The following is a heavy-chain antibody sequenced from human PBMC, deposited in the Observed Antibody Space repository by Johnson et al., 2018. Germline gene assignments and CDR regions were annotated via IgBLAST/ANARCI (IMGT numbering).Heavy chain of an antibody. CDR2: INHSGST. Sequence: QVQLQESGPGLVKPSETLSLTCTVSGGSISSSSYYWSWIRQPPGKGLEWIGEINHSGSTNYNPSLKSRVTISVDTSKNQFSLKLSSVTAADTAVYYCARPSDSYDCSGGSCSDYYYYYMDVWGKGTTVTVSS. D-gene: IGHD2-15*01. J-gene: IGHJ6*03. CDR3: ARPSDSYDCSGGSCSDYYYYYMDV. CDR1: GGSISSSSYY. V-gene: IGHV4-39*07.